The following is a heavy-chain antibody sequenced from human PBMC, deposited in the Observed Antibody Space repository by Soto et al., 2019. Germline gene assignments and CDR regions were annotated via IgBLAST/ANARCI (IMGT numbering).Heavy chain of an antibody. Sequence: SGPTLVNPTQTLTLTCSVSGFSLNTGGLGVGWISQPPGKALEWLAFIYWDDDKRYSPSLRNRLSISKDTSNNLVVFTMTNMDPVDTATYYCIHSRCGGDCLRSYSSHYYYGLDVWGQGTTVTVSS. V-gene: IGHV2-5*02. J-gene: IGHJ6*02. CDR3: IHSRCGGDCLRSYSSHYYYGLDV. D-gene: IGHD2-21*02. CDR2: IYWDDDK. CDR1: GFSLNTGGLG.